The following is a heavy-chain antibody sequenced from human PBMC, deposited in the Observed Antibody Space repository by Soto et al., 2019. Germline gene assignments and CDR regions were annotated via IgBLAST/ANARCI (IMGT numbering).Heavy chain of an antibody. CDR1: GFTFSSYG. D-gene: IGHD3-10*01. CDR3: AKERGGFMVRLDAFDI. CDR2: ISYDGSNK. V-gene: IGHV3-30*18. Sequence: GGSLRLSCAASGFTFSSYGMHWVRQAPGKGLEWVAVISYDGSNKYYADSVKGRFTISRDNSKNTLYLQMNSLRAEDTAVYYCAKERGGFMVRLDAFDIWGQGTMVTVSS. J-gene: IGHJ3*02.